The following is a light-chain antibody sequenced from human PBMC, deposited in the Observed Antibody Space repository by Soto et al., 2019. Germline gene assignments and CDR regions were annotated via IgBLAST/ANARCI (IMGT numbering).Light chain of an antibody. Sequence: EIMLTQSPATLSSFPGDRVTLSCRASQAVNTRLAWYQHKPGQAPRLLIYLASNRAAGVPARFSGSGSGTDFTLTSSDVEPEDVAVYYCHQRQSWPRTFGQGTKVDIK. CDR1: QAVNTR. J-gene: IGKJ1*01. CDR3: HQRQSWPRT. V-gene: IGKV3D-11*01. CDR2: LAS.